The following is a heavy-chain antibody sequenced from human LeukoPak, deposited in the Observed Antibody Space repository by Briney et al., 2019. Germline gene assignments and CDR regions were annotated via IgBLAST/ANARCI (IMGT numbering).Heavy chain of an antibody. CDR3: ARGKYSSGWFDY. D-gene: IGHD6-19*01. Sequence: PGGSLRLSCAASGFTFSGYSMSWVRQAPGKGLEWVSSITTSSTYISYADSVKGRFTISRDNAKNSLYLQMNSLRAEDTAVYYCARGKYSSGWFDYWGQGTLVTVSS. CDR1: GFTFSGYS. CDR2: ITTSSTYI. V-gene: IGHV3-21*01. J-gene: IGHJ4*02.